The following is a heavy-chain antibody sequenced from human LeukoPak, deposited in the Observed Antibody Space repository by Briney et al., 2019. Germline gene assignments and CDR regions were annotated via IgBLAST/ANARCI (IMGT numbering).Heavy chain of an antibody. CDR3: ARTSYYDILTGFRFDP. V-gene: IGHV1-2*02. D-gene: IGHD3-9*01. CDR2: INPNSGGT. CDR1: GYTFTGYD. J-gene: IGHJ5*02. Sequence: ASVKVSCKASGYTFTGYDMHWVRQAPGQGLEWMGWINPNSGGTNYAQKFQGRVTMTRDTSISTAYMELSRLRSDDTAVYYCARTSYYDILTGFRFDPWGQGTLVTVSS.